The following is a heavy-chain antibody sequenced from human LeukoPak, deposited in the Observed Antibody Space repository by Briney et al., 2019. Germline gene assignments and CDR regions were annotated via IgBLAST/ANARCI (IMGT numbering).Heavy chain of an antibody. Sequence: PSQTLSLTCTVSGGSISSGGYYWSWIRQPPGKGLEWIGYIYHSGSTYYNPSLKSRVTISVDRSKNQFSLKLSSVTAADTAVYYCARDYDSHPSYYYIDVWGKGTTVTVSS. CDR3: ARDYDSHPSYYYIDV. J-gene: IGHJ6*03. CDR2: IYHSGST. CDR1: GGSISSGGYY. D-gene: IGHD3-3*01. V-gene: IGHV4-30-2*01.